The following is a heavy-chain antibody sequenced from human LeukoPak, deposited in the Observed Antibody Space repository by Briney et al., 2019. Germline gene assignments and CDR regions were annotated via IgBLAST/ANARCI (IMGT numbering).Heavy chain of an antibody. J-gene: IGHJ5*02. CDR3: ARDTRHKYCSSISCYWGWFGP. V-gene: IGHV1-69*13. CDR2: IIPIFGTA. CDR1: GYTFTGYY. Sequence: GASVKVSCKASGYTFTGYYMHWVRQAPGQGLEWMGGIIPIFGTANYAQKFQGRVTITADESTSTAYMELSSLRSEDTAMYYCARDTRHKYCSSISCYWGWFGPWGQGTLVTVSS. D-gene: IGHD2-2*01.